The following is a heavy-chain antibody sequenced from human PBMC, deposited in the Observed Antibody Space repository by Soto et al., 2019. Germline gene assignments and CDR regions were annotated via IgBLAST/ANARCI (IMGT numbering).Heavy chain of an antibody. V-gene: IGHV4-61*01. CDR1: GGSVSSGYYY. CDR3: ARMRGGPSYNCFDP. Sequence: ETLSLTCTVSGGSVSSGYYYWSWIRQPPGKGLEWIGYSYYGSSNYNPSLKSRVTISADTSKNQFSLKLTSLTAADTAVYYCARMRGGPSYNCFDPGGQGALVTASS. D-gene: IGHD6-25*01. CDR2: SYYGSS. J-gene: IGHJ5*02.